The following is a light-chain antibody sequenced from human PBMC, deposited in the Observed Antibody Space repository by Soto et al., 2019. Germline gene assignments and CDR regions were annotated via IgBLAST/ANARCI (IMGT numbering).Light chain of an antibody. V-gene: IGKV3-11*01. CDR2: DAS. CDR1: QTVGNY. J-gene: IGKJ2*01. Sequence: EIVLTQSPATLSLSPGERATLSCRASQTVGNYLAWYQQKPGQAPRLLIYDASSRAIGIPARFSGSGSGTDFTLTISDPEPEDFAVYYCQQRSNWPPGFTFGQGTKLEIK. CDR3: QQRSNWPPGFT.